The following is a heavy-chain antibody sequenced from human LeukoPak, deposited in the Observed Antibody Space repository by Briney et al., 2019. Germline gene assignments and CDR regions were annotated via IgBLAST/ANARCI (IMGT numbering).Heavy chain of an antibody. J-gene: IGHJ4*02. V-gene: IGHV3-11*06. CDR2: ISSSSSYT. CDR3: ARGDYGSGSPFDY. Sequence: GGSLRLSCAASGFTFSDYYMSWIRQAPGKGLEWVSHISSSSSYTNYADSVKGRFTISRDNAKNSLYLQMNSLRAEDTAVYYCARGDYGSGSPFDYWGQGTLVTVSS. D-gene: IGHD3-10*01. CDR1: GFTFSDYY.